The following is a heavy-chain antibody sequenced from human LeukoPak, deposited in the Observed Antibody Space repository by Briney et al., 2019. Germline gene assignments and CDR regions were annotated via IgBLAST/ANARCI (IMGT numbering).Heavy chain of an antibody. CDR3: AKDSLKYSSGWYGGWLDY. D-gene: IGHD6-19*01. CDR2: IRYDGSNK. V-gene: IGHV3-30*02. Sequence: GGSLRLSCAASGFTFSSYGMHWVRQAPGKGLEWVAFIRYDGSNKYYADSVKGRFTISRDNSKNTLYLQMNSLRAEDTAVYYCAKDSLKYSSGWYGGWLDYWGQGTLVTVSS. CDR1: GFTFSSYG. J-gene: IGHJ4*02.